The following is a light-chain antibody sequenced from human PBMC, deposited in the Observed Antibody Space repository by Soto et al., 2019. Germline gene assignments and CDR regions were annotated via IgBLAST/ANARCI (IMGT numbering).Light chain of an antibody. CDR2: KAS. J-gene: IGKJ1*01. CDR1: QSISSW. Sequence: DIQMTQSLSTLSASVGDRVTITCRASQSISSWLAWYQQKSGKAPKLLIYKASSLQSGVPSRFSGSGSGTEFTLTISSLQPDDFATYYCLQYHGFPWTFGQGTKVEIK. V-gene: IGKV1-5*03. CDR3: LQYHGFPWT.